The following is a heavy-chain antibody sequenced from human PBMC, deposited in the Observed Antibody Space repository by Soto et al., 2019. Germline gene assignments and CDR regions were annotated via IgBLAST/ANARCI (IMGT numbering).Heavy chain of an antibody. J-gene: IGHJ3*02. V-gene: IGHV3-33*01. D-gene: IGHD2-15*01. CDR1: GFTFSSYG. CDR2: IWYGGSNK. CDR3: ARDYCSGGSCYSMAFDI. Sequence: QVQLVESGGGVVQPGRSLRLSCAASGFTFSSYGMHWVRQAPGKGLEWVAVIWYGGSNKYYADSVKGRFTISRDNSKNSLYLKMNSLRAEDTAVYYCARDYCSGGSCYSMAFDIWGQGTMVTVSS.